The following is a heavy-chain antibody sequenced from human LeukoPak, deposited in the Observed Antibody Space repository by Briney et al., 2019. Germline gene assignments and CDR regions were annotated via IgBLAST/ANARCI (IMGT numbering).Heavy chain of an antibody. Sequence: SETLSLTCTVPGGSISSYYWSWIRQPPGKGLEWIGYIYYSGSTNYNPSLKSRVTISVDTSKNQFSLKLSSVTAADTAVYYCARSDCSSTSCYNPYYYYYGMDVWGQGTTVTVSS. CDR2: IYYSGST. D-gene: IGHD2-2*02. V-gene: IGHV4-59*01. CDR1: GGSISSYY. CDR3: ARSDCSSTSCYNPYYYYYGMDV. J-gene: IGHJ6*02.